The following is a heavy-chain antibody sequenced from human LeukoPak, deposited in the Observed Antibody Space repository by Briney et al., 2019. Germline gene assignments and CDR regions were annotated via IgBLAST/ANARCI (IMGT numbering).Heavy chain of an antibody. J-gene: IGHJ4*02. CDR1: GYTFTGYY. Sequence: GASVKVSCKTSGYTFTGYYMHWVRQAPGQGLEWMGWINPNSGGTNYAQKFQGRVTMTRDTSISTAYMELSRLRSDDTAVYYCARRGWFGELRDFDYWGQGTLVTVSS. CDR2: INPNSGGT. V-gene: IGHV1-2*02. CDR3: ARRGWFGELRDFDY. D-gene: IGHD3-10*01.